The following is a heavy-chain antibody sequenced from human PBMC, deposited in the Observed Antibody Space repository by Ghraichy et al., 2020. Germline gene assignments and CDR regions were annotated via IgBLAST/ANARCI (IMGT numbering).Heavy chain of an antibody. D-gene: IGHD3-3*01. J-gene: IGHJ6*03. CDR3: ARGRRFLEWDGPRYWGYYMDV. CDR1: GGSISSGGYY. Sequence: SETLSLTCTVSGGSISSGGYYWSWIRQHPGKGLEWIGYIYYSGSTYYNPSLKSRVTISVDTSKNQFSLKLSSVTAADTAVYYCARGRRFLEWDGPRYWGYYMDVWGKGTTVTVSS. V-gene: IGHV4-31*03. CDR2: IYYSGST.